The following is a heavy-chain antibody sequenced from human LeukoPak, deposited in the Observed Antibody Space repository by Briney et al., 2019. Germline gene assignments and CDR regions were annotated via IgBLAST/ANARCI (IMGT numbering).Heavy chain of an antibody. J-gene: IGHJ4*02. CDR2: INPNSGGT. CDR3: ARDRGGSPVIGDY. V-gene: IGHV1-2*06. CDR1: GYTFTGYY. Sequence: ASVKVSCKASGYTFTGYYMHWVLQAPGQGLEWMGRINPNSGGTNYAQKFQGRVTMTRDTSISTAYMERSRQRSDDTAVYYCARDRGGSPVIGDYWGQGTLVTVSS. D-gene: IGHD2-15*01.